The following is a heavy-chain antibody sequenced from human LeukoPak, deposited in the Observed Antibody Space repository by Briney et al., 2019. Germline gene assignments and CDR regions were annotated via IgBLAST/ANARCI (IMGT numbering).Heavy chain of an antibody. Sequence: GASVKVSCKASGYMFTTYYMHWVRQAPGQGLEWMGIINPSAGSTTYAQKFQGRVTMTRDTSTSTVYMELSSLRSEDTAVYYCARAADCSSTLSSLLYWGQGTLVTVSS. CDR3: ARAADCSSTLSSLLY. V-gene: IGHV1-46*01. CDR1: GYMFTTYY. CDR2: INPSAGST. J-gene: IGHJ4*02. D-gene: IGHD2-15*01.